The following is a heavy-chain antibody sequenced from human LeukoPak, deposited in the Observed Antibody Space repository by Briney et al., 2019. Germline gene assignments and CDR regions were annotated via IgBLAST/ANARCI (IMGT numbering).Heavy chain of an antibody. CDR1: GFTFSSYG. J-gene: IGHJ6*03. Sequence: PGGSLRLSCAASGFTFSSYGLSWVRQAPGEGLEWVSAISGSGVSTYYADSVKGRFTISRDNSKNTLYLQMNSLRAEDTAVYYCARDNASIAAAGTDYYYMDVWGKGTTVTVSS. V-gene: IGHV3-23*01. D-gene: IGHD6-13*01. CDR3: ARDNASIAAAGTDYYYMDV. CDR2: ISGSGVST.